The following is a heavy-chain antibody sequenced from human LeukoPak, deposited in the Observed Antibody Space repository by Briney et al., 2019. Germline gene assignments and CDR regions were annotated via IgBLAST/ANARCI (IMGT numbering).Heavy chain of an antibody. V-gene: IGHV4-59*01. D-gene: IGHD3-22*01. CDR3: ARDVRGSGYHLFDY. Sequence: PSQTLSLTCTVSGDSISSYYWTWIRQPPGKGLELIGCIYYSGSTNYNPSLKGRVTMSVDTSKNQISLKVSSVTAADTAVYYCARDVRGSGYHLFDYWGQGTLVIVSS. J-gene: IGHJ4*02. CDR2: IYYSGST. CDR1: GDSISSYY.